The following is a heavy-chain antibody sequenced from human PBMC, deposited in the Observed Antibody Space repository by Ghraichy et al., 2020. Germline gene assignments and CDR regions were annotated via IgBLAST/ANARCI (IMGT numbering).Heavy chain of an antibody. CDR2: IYDSGST. CDR1: GCSISSYD. Sequence: SETLSLTCTVSGCSISSYDWSWIRQPPGKGLEWIGYIYDSGSTNYNPSLKRRVTISVDTSKNQFFLKLSSVTAADTAVYYCARTQFGYCSSTSCYVYYYYGMDVWGRGTTVTVSS. D-gene: IGHD2-2*01. CDR3: ARTQFGYCSSTSCYVYYYYGMDV. V-gene: IGHV4-59*01. J-gene: IGHJ6*02.